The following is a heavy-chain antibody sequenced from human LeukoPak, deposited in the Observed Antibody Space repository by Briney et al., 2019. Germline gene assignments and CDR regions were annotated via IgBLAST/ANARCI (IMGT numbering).Heavy chain of an antibody. D-gene: IGHD1-1*01. V-gene: IGHV4-59*01. CDR2: MHYSGDS. CDR1: GNSISSFF. CDR3: ARDLELERNRWNYFES. Sequence: SETLSLTCTLSGNSISSFFWSWIRQPPGKGLEWIGSMHYSGDSKYNPSLRRRVSLSIDTSKQQFSLRLSSVTAAGTAVYYCARDLELERNRWNYFESWGQGALVTVSS. J-gene: IGHJ4*02.